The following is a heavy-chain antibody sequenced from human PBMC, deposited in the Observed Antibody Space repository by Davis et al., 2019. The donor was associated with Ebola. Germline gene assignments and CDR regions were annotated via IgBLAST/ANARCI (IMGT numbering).Heavy chain of an antibody. D-gene: IGHD1-1*01. J-gene: IGHJ4*02. V-gene: IGHV1-8*02. CDR1: GGTFSSYA. CDR2: MNPNSGNT. Sequence: AASVKVSCKASGGTFSSYAISWVRQATGQGLEWMGWMNPNSGNTGYAQKFQGRVTMTRNTSISTAYMELSSLRSEDTAVYYCTTAAQETFDYWGRGTLVTVSS. CDR3: TTAAQETFDY.